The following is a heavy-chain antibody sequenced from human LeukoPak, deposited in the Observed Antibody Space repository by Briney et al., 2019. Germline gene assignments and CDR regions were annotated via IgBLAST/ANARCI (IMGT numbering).Heavy chain of an antibody. Sequence: GASVKVSCKAFGYTFTSNYMHWVRQAPGQGPEWMGVISPSGGSTTYAQKFQGRVTMTRDTSISTAYMELSRLRSDDTAVYYCAREWEPYYYVDVWGKGTTVTISS. CDR1: GYTFTSNY. J-gene: IGHJ6*03. CDR3: AREWEPYYYVDV. CDR2: ISPSGGST. D-gene: IGHD1-26*01. V-gene: IGHV1-46*01.